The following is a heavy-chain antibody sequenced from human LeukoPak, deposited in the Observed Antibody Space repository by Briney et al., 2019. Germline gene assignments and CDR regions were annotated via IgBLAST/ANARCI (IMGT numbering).Heavy chain of an antibody. J-gene: IGHJ4*02. Sequence: GASVKVSCKASGGTFSSYAISWVRQAPGQGLEWMGGIIPIFGTANYAQKFQGRVTITADESTSTAYMELSSLRSEDTAVYYCARDSTDYDILTGYYRVYFDYWGQGTLVTVSS. CDR2: IIPIFGTA. CDR3: ARDSTDYDILTGYYRVYFDY. D-gene: IGHD3-9*01. V-gene: IGHV1-69*13. CDR1: GGTFSSYA.